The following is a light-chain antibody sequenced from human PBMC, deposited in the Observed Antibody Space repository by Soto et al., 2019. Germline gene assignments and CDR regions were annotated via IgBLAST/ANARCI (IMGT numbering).Light chain of an antibody. CDR3: QPRYNWSYI. CDR2: DAS. J-gene: IGKJ2*01. CDR1: ESVRHY. Sequence: EIVLTQSPATLSLSPGERATLSCRASESVRHYVAWYQQKPGQAPRLLIYDASTRATGIPARFSGSRSGTDYTPSNSSLVTEDFAVYYCQPRYNWSYIFGQGTKLDMK. V-gene: IGKV3-11*01.